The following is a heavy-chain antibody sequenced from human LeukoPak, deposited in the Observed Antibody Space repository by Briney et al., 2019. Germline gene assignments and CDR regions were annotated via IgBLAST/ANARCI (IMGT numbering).Heavy chain of an antibody. D-gene: IGHD5-18*01. CDR1: GFTFSSYA. V-gene: IGHV3-30*04. Sequence: PGGSLRLSCAASGFTFSSYAMHWVRQAPGKGLEWVAVISYDGSNKYYADSVKGRFTISRDNSKNTLYLQMNSLRAEDTAVYYCARTRYSHGLFDYWGQGTLVTVSS. CDR2: ISYDGSNK. J-gene: IGHJ4*02. CDR3: ARTRYSHGLFDY.